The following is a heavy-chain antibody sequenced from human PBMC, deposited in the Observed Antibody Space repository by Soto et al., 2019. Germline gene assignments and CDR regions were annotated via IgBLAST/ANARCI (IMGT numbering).Heavy chain of an antibody. J-gene: IGHJ5*02. CDR2: ISYSGST. CDR3: ARGPRLIVVVVAAIYAPFPIFDP. Sequence: PSETLSLTCTVSGGSISSSSYYWGWIRQPPGKGLEWIGSISYSGSTYYNPSLKSRVTISVDTSKNQFSLKLSSVTAADTAVYYCARGPRLIVVVVAAIYAPFPIFDPWGQGTLVTVSS. CDR1: GGSISSSSYY. V-gene: IGHV4-39*07. D-gene: IGHD2-15*01.